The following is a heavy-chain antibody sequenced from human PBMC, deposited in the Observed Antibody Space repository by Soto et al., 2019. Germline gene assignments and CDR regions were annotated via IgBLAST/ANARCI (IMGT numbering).Heavy chain of an antibody. CDR1: GFTFSSYG. Sequence: QVQLVESGGGVVQPGRSLRLSCAASGFTFSSYGIHWVRQAPGKGLEWVALILYDGTDKYYADSVKGRFTISRDNSKNTLYLQMSSLGPEDTAVYYCVKERYAQLWLEDYGMDVWGQGTTVTV. D-gene: IGHD5-18*01. CDR3: VKERYAQLWLEDYGMDV. J-gene: IGHJ6*02. V-gene: IGHV3-30*18. CDR2: ILYDGTDK.